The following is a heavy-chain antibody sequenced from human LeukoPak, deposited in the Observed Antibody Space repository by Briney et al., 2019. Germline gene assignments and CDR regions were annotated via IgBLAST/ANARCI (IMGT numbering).Heavy chain of an antibody. Sequence: PGGSLRLSCAASGFTFSGSAMHWVRQASGKGLEWVGRIRSKANNYATAYAASVRGRFTVSRDDSKNMAYLQMNSLKTEDTAVYYCPRFYDFGLDYWGQGTLVTVSS. CDR2: IRSKANNYAT. J-gene: IGHJ4*02. CDR3: PRFYDFGLDY. CDR1: GFTFSGSA. V-gene: IGHV3-73*01. D-gene: IGHD3-3*01.